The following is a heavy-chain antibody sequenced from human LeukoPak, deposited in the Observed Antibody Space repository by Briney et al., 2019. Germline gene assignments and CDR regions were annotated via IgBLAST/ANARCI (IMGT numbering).Heavy chain of an antibody. V-gene: IGHV3-23*01. J-gene: IGHJ4*02. CDR1: EFTFRNYA. CDR2: ISGSGGST. Sequence: GGSLRLSCAASEFTFRNYAVNWVRQAPGKGLEWVSGISGSGGSTNYADSVKGRLTISRDNSKNTLYLQMNSLRAEDTAVYYCARGTVVGSHFDYWGQGTLVTVSS. CDR3: ARGTVVGSHFDY. D-gene: IGHD2-15*01.